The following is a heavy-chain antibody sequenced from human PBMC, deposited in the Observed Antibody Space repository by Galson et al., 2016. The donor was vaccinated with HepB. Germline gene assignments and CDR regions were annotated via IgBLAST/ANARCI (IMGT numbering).Heavy chain of an antibody. CDR3: AKDLDIVASNDASDI. CDR2: IIGSGAGT. CDR1: GFTFKNYA. D-gene: IGHD5-12*01. Sequence: SLRLSCAASGFTFKNYAMHWVRQAPGKGLEWVSGIIGSGAGTYYADSVKGRFTISRDNSKSTLYLQMNSLRAEDTAIYYCAKDLDIVASNDASDIWGQGTMVTVSS. J-gene: IGHJ3*02. V-gene: IGHV3-23*01.